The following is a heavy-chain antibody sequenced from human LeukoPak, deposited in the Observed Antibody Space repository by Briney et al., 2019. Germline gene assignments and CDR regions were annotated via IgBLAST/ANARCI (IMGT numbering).Heavy chain of an antibody. Sequence: GSLRLSCAASGLTFSNFGMNWVRQAPGKGLEWVSYISSSSSSIYYADSVRGRFTISRDNAKNSLYLQMNSLRDEDTAVYYCARDSGGSSGWYYFDYWGQGTLVTVSS. V-gene: IGHV3-48*02. D-gene: IGHD6-13*01. J-gene: IGHJ4*02. CDR2: ISSSSSSI. CDR3: ARDSGGSSGWYYFDY. CDR1: GLTFSNFG.